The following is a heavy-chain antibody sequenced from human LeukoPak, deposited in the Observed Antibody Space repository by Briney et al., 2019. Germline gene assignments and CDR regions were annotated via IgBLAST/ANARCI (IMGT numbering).Heavy chain of an antibody. D-gene: IGHD6-6*01. CDR3: ASSIAARPDY. J-gene: IGHJ4*02. CDR2: IYYSGST. Sequence: SETLSLTCTVSGGSISSSSYYSGWIRQPPGKGLEWIVSIYYSGSTYYNPSLKSRVTISVDTSKHQFSLKLSSVTAADTAVYYCASSIAARPDYWGQGTLVTVSS. CDR1: GGSISSSSYY. V-gene: IGHV4-39*01.